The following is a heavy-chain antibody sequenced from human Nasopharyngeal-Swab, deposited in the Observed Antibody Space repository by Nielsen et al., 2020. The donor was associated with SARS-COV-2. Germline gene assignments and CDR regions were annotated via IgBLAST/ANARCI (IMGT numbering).Heavy chain of an antibody. Sequence: SETLSLTCTVSGGSISSGTYFWGWLRQPPGKGLAWIGSMYYSGSTYYNPSLKRRGTISVDTSKNQSSLKQSSVTAADTAVYYCARNGYPNYYDSSGYYPFDHWGQGTLVTVSS. J-gene: IGHJ4*02. CDR3: ARNGYPNYYDSSGYYPFDH. CDR1: GGSISSGTYF. CDR2: MYYSGST. D-gene: IGHD3-22*01. V-gene: IGHV4-39*01.